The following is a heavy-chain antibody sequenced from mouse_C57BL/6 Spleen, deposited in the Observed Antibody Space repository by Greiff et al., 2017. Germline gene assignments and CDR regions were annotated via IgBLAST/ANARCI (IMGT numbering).Heavy chain of an antibody. V-gene: IGHV1-64*01. CDR2: IHPNSGST. Sequence: QVQLKQPGAELVKPGASVKLSCKASGYTFTSYWMHWVKQRPGQGLEWIGMIHPNSGSTNYNEKFKSKATLTVDKSSSTAYMQLSSLTSEDSAVYYCGKLHDYFDYWGQGTTLTVSS. D-gene: IGHD2-1*01. CDR3: GKLHDYFDY. CDR1: GYTFTSYW. J-gene: IGHJ2*01.